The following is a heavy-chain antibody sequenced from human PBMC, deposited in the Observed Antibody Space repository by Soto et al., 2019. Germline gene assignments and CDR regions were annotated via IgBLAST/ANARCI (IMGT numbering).Heavy chain of an antibody. Sequence: GECRKSSCRGSGCYFNSDWIAWVRQMVEKGPEYMGIIYPGDSDTTYSPSFQGQVTFSADKSINTAYLLWNSLKASDTAMYYCASPHSVGATRVADYFDDWGKGTPVTFSS. V-gene: IGHV5-51*01. D-gene: IGHD1-26*01. CDR2: IYPGDSDT. J-gene: IGHJ4*02. CDR1: GCYFNSDW. CDR3: ASPHSVGATRVADYFDD.